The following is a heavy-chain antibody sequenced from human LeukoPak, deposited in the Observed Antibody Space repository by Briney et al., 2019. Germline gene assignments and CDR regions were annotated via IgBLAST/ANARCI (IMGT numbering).Heavy chain of an antibody. J-gene: IGHJ3*02. Sequence: GGSLRLSCAASGFTVSSNYMSWVRQAPGKGLEWVSAIYSGGSTYYADSVKGRFTISRDNSKNTLYLQMNSLRAEDTAVYYCAREAGYSSSYDAFDIWGQGTMVTVSS. V-gene: IGHV3-53*01. CDR1: GFTVSSNY. D-gene: IGHD6-19*01. CDR2: IYSGGST. CDR3: AREAGYSSSYDAFDI.